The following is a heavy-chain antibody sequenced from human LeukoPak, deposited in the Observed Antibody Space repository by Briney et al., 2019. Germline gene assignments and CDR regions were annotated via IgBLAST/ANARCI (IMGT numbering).Heavy chain of an antibody. V-gene: IGHV1-18*01. CDR3: ARGGSSIAVAGTVFDY. D-gene: IGHD6-19*01. Sequence: ASVKVSCKASGYTFTSYGISWVRQAPGQGLEWMGWISAYNGNTNYAQKLQGRATMTTDTSTSTAYMELRSLRSDDTAVYYCARGGSSIAVAGTVFDYWGQGTLVTVSS. CDR2: ISAYNGNT. CDR1: GYTFTSYG. J-gene: IGHJ4*02.